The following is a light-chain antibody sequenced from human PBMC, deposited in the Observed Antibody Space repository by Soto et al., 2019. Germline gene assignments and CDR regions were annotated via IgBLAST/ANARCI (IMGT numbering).Light chain of an antibody. J-gene: IGLJ1*01. CDR1: SNDVGYYNY. Sequence: SALTQPPSASGSPGQSVTIACTGTSNDVGYYNYVSWYQQPPGKAPKLLIYDVSKRPSGVPDRFSGSKSGSTASLTVSGLQAEDEGDYYCSSYAGSNYPYVFGTGTKVTVL. CDR2: DVS. CDR3: SSYAGSNYPYV. V-gene: IGLV2-8*01.